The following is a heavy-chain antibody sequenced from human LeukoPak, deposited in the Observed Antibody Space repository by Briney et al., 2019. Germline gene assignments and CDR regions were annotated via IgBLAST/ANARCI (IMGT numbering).Heavy chain of an antibody. J-gene: IGHJ4*02. Sequence: GGSLRLSCAASGFTFSTSGMHWVRQAPGKGLEWVAVIWSDGSNKNYADSVKGRFTISRDNSKNTLYLQMNIVGAEDTAVYYCARARGTTPNYFDSWGQGTLVTVSS. CDR3: ARARGTTPNYFDS. CDR1: GFTFSTSG. V-gene: IGHV3-33*01. D-gene: IGHD3-16*01. CDR2: IWSDGSNK.